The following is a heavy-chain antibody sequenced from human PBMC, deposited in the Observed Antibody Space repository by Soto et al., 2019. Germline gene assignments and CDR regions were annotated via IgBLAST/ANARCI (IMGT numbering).Heavy chain of an antibody. Sequence: SETLSLTSTVSGGSMSRGDYYWSWIRQHPGKGLEWIGYIYYSRSTYYNPSLKSRVTISVDTSKNQFSLKLSSVTAADTAVYYCARAPAMEPLDYWGQGTLVTVSS. D-gene: IGHD5-18*01. V-gene: IGHV4-31*03. CDR3: ARAPAMEPLDY. CDR2: IYYSRST. CDR1: GGSMSRGDYY. J-gene: IGHJ4*02.